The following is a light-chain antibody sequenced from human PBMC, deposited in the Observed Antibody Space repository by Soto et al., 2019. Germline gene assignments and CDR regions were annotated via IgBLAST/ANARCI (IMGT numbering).Light chain of an antibody. CDR2: DAS. Sequence: DIQMPQSPSTLSASVGDRVTITCRASQTISTWLAWYQQKPGKAPELLIYDASTLESGVPSRFSGSGSGTDFTLTISSLQPDDFATYFCQQYNSFSLTTFGQGTRLEIK. J-gene: IGKJ5*01. CDR1: QTISTW. CDR3: QQYNSFSLTT. V-gene: IGKV1-5*01.